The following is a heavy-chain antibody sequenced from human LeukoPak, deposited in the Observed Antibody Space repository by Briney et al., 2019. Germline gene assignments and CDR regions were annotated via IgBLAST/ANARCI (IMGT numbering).Heavy chain of an antibody. Sequence: GGSLRLSCAASGFTVSSNYMSWVRQAPGKGLEWVSVIYSGGSTYYADSVKGRFTISRDNSKNTLYLQMNSLRAEDTAVYYCATSATLTGYFDYWGQGTLVTVSS. CDR3: ATSATLTGYFDY. CDR1: GFTVSSNY. J-gene: IGHJ4*02. CDR2: IYSGGST. D-gene: IGHD3-9*01. V-gene: IGHV3-53*01.